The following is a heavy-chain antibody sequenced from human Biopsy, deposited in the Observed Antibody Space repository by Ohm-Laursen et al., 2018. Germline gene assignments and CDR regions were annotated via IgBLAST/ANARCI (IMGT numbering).Heavy chain of an antibody. V-gene: IGHV1-46*01. J-gene: IGHJ6*02. Sequence: SVKVSCKFSGYTFTTYYIHWVRQAPGQGLEWMGIINPTGGTTSYAEKFQGRVTLTRDTSTGTVYLELNSLIYEDTALYYCARDETGSSVFGPYYYGMDVWGQGTTVTVSS. CDR3: ARDETGSSVFGPYYYGMDV. CDR1: GYTFTTYY. D-gene: IGHD3-9*01. CDR2: INPTGGTT.